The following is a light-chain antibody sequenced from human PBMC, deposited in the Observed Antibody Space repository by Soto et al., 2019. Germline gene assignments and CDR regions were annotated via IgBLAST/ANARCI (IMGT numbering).Light chain of an antibody. Sequence: DIPMTQSPSSLSASVGDRVTITCRASQTINSYLHWYQQKPGKAPKLLIFDASNLQSGVPSRFSGSGSGTDFTLTISTLQPEDFATYYCQHGGAFGPGTKVDIK. V-gene: IGKV1-39*01. CDR1: QTINSY. CDR3: QHGGA. CDR2: DAS. J-gene: IGKJ3*01.